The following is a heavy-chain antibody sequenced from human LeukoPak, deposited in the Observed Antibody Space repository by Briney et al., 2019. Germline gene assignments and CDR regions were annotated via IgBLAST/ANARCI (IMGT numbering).Heavy chain of an antibody. D-gene: IGHD2-21*02. CDR1: GGSFSGYY. CDR3: ARNFGDSGHPRSADI. CDR2: INHSGST. J-gene: IGHJ2*01. Sequence: SETLSLTCAVYGGSFSGYYWSWIRQPPGKGLEWIGEINHSGSTNYNPSLKSRVTISVDTTKNQFSLKLTSVTAADTAVYYCARNFGDSGHPRSADIWGRGTLVTVSS. V-gene: IGHV4-34*01.